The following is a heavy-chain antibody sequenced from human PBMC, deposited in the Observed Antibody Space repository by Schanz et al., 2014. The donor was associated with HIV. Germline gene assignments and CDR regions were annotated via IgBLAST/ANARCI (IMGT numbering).Heavy chain of an antibody. Sequence: EVQLLESGGGLVQPGGSLRLSCAASGFAFSNYAMSWVRQAPGKGLEWVSSITESGGRTYYADSVNGRFTISRDNSKNTLYLQMTTLRTEDTAVYYCAKPEYDSSGNSQSHFDYWGQGTLVTPSS. D-gene: IGHD3-22*01. CDR1: GFAFSNYA. CDR3: AKPEYDSSGNSQSHFDY. CDR2: ITESGGRT. J-gene: IGHJ4*02. V-gene: IGHV3-23*01.